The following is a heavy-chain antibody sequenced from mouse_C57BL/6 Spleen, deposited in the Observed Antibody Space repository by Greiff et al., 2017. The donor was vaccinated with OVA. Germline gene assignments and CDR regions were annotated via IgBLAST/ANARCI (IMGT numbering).Heavy chain of an antibody. CDR1: GYTFTDYY. CDR3: ARLGRDAMDY. Sequence: EVQLQQSGPELVKPGASVKISCKASGYTFTDYYMNWVKQSHGKSLEWIGDINPNNGGTSYNQKFKGKATLTVDKSSSTAYMELCSLTSEDSAVYYCARLGRDAMDYWGQGTSVTVSS. D-gene: IGHD4-1*01. CDR2: INPNNGGT. V-gene: IGHV1-26*01. J-gene: IGHJ4*01.